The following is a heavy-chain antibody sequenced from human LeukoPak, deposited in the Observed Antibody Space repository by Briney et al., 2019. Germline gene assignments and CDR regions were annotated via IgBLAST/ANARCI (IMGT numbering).Heavy chain of an antibody. D-gene: IGHD3-10*01. CDR1: GFTFSSSA. CDR2: ISGSGGST. V-gene: IGHV3-23*01. Sequence: GGSLRLSCAASGFTFSSSAMSWVRQAPGKGLEWVSAISGSGGSTYYADSVKGRFTISRDNSKNTLYLQMNSLRAEDTAVYYCAKDGPYYYGSGSPPVNWGQGTLVTVSS. J-gene: IGHJ4*02. CDR3: AKDGPYYYGSGSPPVN.